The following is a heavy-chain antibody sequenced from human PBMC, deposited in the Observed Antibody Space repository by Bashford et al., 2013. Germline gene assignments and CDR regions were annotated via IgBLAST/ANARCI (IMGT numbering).Heavy chain of an antibody. CDR2: ISAYNGDK. Sequence: ASVKVSCKASGYIFTNYGISWVRQAPGQGLEWMGRISAYNGDKNYAQKLQGRVTMTTDTSTGTAYMELRSLGTDDTALYYCARFVPRGRNEAWVYSYFDYWGQGTLVTVSS. V-gene: IGHV1-18*01. J-gene: IGHJ4*02. D-gene: IGHD2-15*01. CDR3: ARFVPRGRNEAWVYSYFDY. CDR1: GYIFTNYG.